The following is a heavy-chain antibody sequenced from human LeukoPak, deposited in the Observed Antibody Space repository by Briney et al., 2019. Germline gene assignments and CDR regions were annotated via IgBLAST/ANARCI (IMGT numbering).Heavy chain of an antibody. CDR3: ARGSLSGYSPWEY. CDR2: TYYRSKWSN. V-gene: IGHV6-1*01. CDR1: GDSVSSKSAT. J-gene: IGHJ4*02. D-gene: IGHD3-9*01. Sequence: SQTLSLTCVISGDSVSSKSATWNWIRQSPSRGLEWLGRTYYRSKWSNDYAVSVKSRITLNPDTSKNQFSLQRISVTPEDTAVYYCARGSLSGYSPWEYWGQGSLVTVSS.